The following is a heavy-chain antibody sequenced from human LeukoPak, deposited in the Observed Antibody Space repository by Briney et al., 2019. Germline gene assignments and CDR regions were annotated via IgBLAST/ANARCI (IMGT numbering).Heavy chain of an antibody. CDR1: GFXLXXXGMX. V-gene: IGHV2-70*11. Sequence: SGPALVKPTQTLTLXCTXSGFXLXXXGMXXXWXXXXXGXAXXWXARIDWDDDKHYSTSLKTRLTISKDTSKNQVVLTMTNMDPVDTATXFCARTSRATSNFDYWGQGTLVTVSS. J-gene: IGHJ4*02. CDR2: IDWDDDK. D-gene: IGHD2-15*01. CDR3: ARTSRATSNFDY.